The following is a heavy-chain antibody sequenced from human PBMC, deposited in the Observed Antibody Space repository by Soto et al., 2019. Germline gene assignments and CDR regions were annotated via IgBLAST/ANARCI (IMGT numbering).Heavy chain of an antibody. CDR1: GFTLDGPS. V-gene: IGHV3-11*06. Sequence: RISCAASGFTLDGPSISCVRQSPGRGLEWVSDISGNSAYINYADSVKGRFIISRDNAKRSLTLQMNSLRADDTAVYYCARGGGLRTDFRSGHDFSAQGSLDL. J-gene: IGHJ2*01. CDR3: ARGGGLRTDFRSGHDFSAQGSLDL. CDR2: ISGNSAYI. D-gene: IGHD2-15*01.